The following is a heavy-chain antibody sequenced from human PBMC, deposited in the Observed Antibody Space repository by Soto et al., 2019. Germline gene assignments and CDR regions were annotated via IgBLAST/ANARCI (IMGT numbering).Heavy chain of an antibody. D-gene: IGHD2-2*01. CDR2: INSDGSST. CDR3: AREGPTSSTSCYMDV. J-gene: IGHJ6*03. CDR1: GFTFSSYW. Sequence: EVQLVESGGGLVQPGGSLRLSCAASGFTFSSYWMHWVRQAPGKGLVWVSRINSDGSSTSYADSVKGRFTISRDNAKNTLYLQMNNLRAEDTAVYYCAREGPTSSTSCYMDVWGKGTTVTVSS. V-gene: IGHV3-74*01.